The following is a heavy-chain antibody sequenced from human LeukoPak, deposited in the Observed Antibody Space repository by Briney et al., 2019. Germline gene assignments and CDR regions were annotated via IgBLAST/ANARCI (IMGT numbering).Heavy chain of an antibody. V-gene: IGHV3-7*01. Sequence: GGSLRLSCAASGFTFSSHWMSWVRQAPGKGLEWVANIKQDGSVIYYEDSVKGRFTISRDNAKNSLYLQMNSLRAEDTAVYYCARDGWSYDLSWGQGTLVTVSS. J-gene: IGHJ5*02. D-gene: IGHD3-10*01. CDR3: ARDGWSYDLS. CDR2: IKQDGSVI. CDR1: GFTFSSHW.